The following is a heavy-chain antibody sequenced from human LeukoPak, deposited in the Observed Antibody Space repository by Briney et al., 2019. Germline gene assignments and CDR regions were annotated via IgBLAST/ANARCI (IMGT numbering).Heavy chain of an antibody. Sequence: PGSSLRLSCAASGFTFSTYAMHWVRQAPGKGLEWVAVIPYDGSNKYYADSVKGRFTISRENSKNRLYLQMNSLRAEDTAVYYCARILDSAWGELGYWGQGTLVTVSS. CDR2: IPYDGSNK. CDR3: ARILDSAWGELGY. D-gene: IGHD6-19*01. V-gene: IGHV3-30*04. J-gene: IGHJ4*02. CDR1: GFTFSTYA.